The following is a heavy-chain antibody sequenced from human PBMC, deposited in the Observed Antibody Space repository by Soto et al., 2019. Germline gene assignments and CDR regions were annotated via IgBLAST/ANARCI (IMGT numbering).Heavy chain of an antibody. CDR2: ISSSSSYI. J-gene: IGHJ4*02. CDR1: GFTFSSYS. CDR3: ARPLSVAGTGSDY. V-gene: IGHV3-21*01. Sequence: PGWSLRLSCAASGFTFSSYSMNWVRQAPRKGLEWVSSISSSSSYIYYADSVKGRFTISRDNAKNSLYLQMNSLRAEDTAVYYCARPLSVAGTGSDYWGQGTLVTVSS. D-gene: IGHD6-19*01.